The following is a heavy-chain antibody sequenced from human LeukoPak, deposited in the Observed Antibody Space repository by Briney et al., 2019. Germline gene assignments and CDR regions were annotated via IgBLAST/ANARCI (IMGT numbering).Heavy chain of an antibody. V-gene: IGHV3-30*02. D-gene: IGHD4-17*01. J-gene: IGHJ6*03. CDR1: GFTFSSYG. CDR2: IRYDGSNK. Sequence: GGSLRLSCAASGFTFSSYGMHWVRQAPGKGLEWVAFIRYDGSNKYYADSVKGRFTISRDNSKNTLYLQMNSLRAEDTAVYYCARALRLLYYYYYMDVWGKGTTVTVSS. CDR3: ARALRLLYYYYYMDV.